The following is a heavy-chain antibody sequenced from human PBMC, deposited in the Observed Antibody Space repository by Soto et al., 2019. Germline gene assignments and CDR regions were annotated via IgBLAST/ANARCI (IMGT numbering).Heavy chain of an antibody. J-gene: IGHJ5*02. CDR2: INRDGSST. V-gene: IGHV3-74*01. Sequence: EVQLVESGGGLVQPGGSLRLSCAASGFTFSSYWMHWVRQAPGKGLVWVSRINRDGSSTSYADSVKGRFTISRDNAKNTLYLQMNSLRAEDTAVYYCARGREVSYYYDSSGADNWFDPWGQGTLVTVSS. CDR1: GFTFSSYW. D-gene: IGHD3-22*01. CDR3: ARGREVSYYYDSSGADNWFDP.